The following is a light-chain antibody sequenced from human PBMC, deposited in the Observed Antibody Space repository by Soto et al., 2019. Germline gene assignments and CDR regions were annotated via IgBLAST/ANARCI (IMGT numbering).Light chain of an antibody. CDR3: SSYAGSNNLGV. CDR1: SSDVGGYNY. Sequence: QSALTQPPSASGSPGQSVTISCTGTSSDVGGYNYVSWYQQYPGKAPKVMIYEVSKRPSGVPDRFSGSKSGNTASLTVSGLRAEDEADYYCSSYAGSNNLGVFGGGTKLTVL. CDR2: EVS. V-gene: IGLV2-8*01. J-gene: IGLJ2*01.